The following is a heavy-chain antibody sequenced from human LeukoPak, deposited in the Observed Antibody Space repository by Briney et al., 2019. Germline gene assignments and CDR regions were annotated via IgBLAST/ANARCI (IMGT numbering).Heavy chain of an antibody. J-gene: IGHJ6*02. Sequence: ASVKVSCKVSGDTLTEFAMHWVRQAPGKGLEWMGGFDPEDGETIYAQKFQGRVIMSEDTSTDTAYMELSSLRSEDTAVHYCAADRFSIFGVVITPKNYSGMDVWGQGTTVTVSS. CDR3: AADRFSIFGVVITPKNYSGMDV. CDR2: FDPEDGET. D-gene: IGHD3-3*01. V-gene: IGHV1-24*01. CDR1: GDTLTEFA.